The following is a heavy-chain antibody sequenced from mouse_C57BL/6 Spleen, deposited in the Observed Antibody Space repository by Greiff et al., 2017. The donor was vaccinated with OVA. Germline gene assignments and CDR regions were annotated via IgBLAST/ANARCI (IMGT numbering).Heavy chain of an antibody. CDR1: GYTFTSYW. Sequence: QVQLQQPGAELVRPGTSVKLSCKASGYTFTSYWMHWVKQRPGQGLEWIGVIDPSDSYTNYNQKFKGKATLTVDTSSSTAYMQLSSLTSEDSAVYYGARHGSSYWFAYWGQGTLVTVSA. V-gene: IGHV1-59*01. J-gene: IGHJ3*01. CDR3: ARHGSSYWFAY. CDR2: IDPSDSYT. D-gene: IGHD1-1*01.